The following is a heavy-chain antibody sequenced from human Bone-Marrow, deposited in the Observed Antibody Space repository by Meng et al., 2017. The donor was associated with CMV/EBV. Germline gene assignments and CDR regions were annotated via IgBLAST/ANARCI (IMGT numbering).Heavy chain of an antibody. D-gene: IGHD6-19*01. Sequence: ASVKVSCKASGYTFTSYYMHWVRQAPGQGLEWMGWINPNSGGTNYAQKFQGRVTMTRDTSISTAYMELSRLTSDDTAKYYCARDIYNSGWLLAFWGQGTLVTVSS. CDR1: GYTFTSYY. J-gene: IGHJ1*01. V-gene: IGHV1-2*02. CDR3: ARDIYNSGWLLAF. CDR2: INPNSGGT.